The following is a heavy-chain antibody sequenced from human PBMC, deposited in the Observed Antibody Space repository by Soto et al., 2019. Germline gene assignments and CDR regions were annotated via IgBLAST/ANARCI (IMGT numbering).Heavy chain of an antibody. Sequence: EVQLVESGGGLVQPGGSLRLSCAASGFTFSIYWMTWVRQAPGKGLEWVANIKQDGSVIYFVDSLKGRFTISRDNAKKSLYLQMNSRRAEDTAVYFCARIGYSSSSLDYWGQGTLVTVPS. CDR2: IKQDGSVI. CDR1: GFTFSIYW. J-gene: IGHJ4*02. CDR3: ARIGYSSSSLDY. D-gene: IGHD6-6*01. V-gene: IGHV3-7*01.